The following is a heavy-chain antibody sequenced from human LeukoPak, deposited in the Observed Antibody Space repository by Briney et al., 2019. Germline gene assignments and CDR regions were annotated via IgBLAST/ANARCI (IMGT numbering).Heavy chain of an antibody. D-gene: IGHD3-10*01. J-gene: IGHJ4*02. Sequence: KASETLSLTCTVSGGSISSYYWSWIRQPPGKGLEWIGYIYYSGSTNYNPSLKSRVTISIDTSKNQFSLRLSSVTAADTAVYYCAREFREVFDYWGQGTLVTVSS. V-gene: IGHV4-59*01. CDR2: IYYSGST. CDR3: AREFREVFDY. CDR1: GGSISSYY.